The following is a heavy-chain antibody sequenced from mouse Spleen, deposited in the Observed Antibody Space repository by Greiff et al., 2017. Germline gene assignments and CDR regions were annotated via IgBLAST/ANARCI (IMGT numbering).Heavy chain of an antibody. CDR3: ARIGDYDAWFAY. D-gene: IGHD2-4*01. Sequence: QVQLQQSGPGLVQPSQSLSITCTVSGFSLTSYGVHWVRQSPGKGLEWLGVIWSGGSTDYNAAFISSLSISNDNSKSQVFFKMNSLQADDTAIYYCARIGDYDAWFAYWGQGTLVTVSA. CDR2: IWSGGST. V-gene: IGHV2-2*01. CDR1: GFSLTSYG. J-gene: IGHJ3*01.